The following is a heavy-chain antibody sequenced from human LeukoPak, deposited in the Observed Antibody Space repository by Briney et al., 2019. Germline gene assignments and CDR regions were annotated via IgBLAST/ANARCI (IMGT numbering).Heavy chain of an antibody. J-gene: IGHJ4*02. Sequence: ASVKVSCKASGYTFTGYYMHWVRQAPGQGLEWMGRINPNSGGTNYAQKFQGRVTMTRDTSISTAYVELSRLRSDDTAVYYCARGAAATRKYYYDSRAGFDYWGQGTLVTVSS. CDR1: GYTFTGYY. D-gene: IGHD3-22*01. CDR2: INPNSGGT. CDR3: ARGAAATRKYYYDSRAGFDY. V-gene: IGHV1-2*06.